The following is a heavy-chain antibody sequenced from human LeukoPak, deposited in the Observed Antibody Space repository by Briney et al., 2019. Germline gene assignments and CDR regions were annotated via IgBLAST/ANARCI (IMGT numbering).Heavy chain of an antibody. CDR2: IFYRGNT. V-gene: IGHV4-59*02. CDR1: GGSVNYYY. D-gene: IGHD6-19*01. Sequence: KTPETRSPTCTVSGGSVNYYYWSWIRQTPEKGLEWIGYIFYRGNTKYNPSLKSRVTISVDTSKNQFYLDLRSVTAADTGVYYCARWIAVAGSSIYYFDFWGPGSLVAVSS. J-gene: IGHJ4*02. CDR3: ARWIAVAGSSIYYFDF.